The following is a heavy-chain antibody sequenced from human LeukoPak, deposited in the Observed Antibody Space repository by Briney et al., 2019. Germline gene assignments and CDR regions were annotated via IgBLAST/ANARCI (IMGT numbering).Heavy chain of an antibody. V-gene: IGHV1-2*02. CDR1: GYAFTGYY. Sequence: ASVKVSCKASGYAFTGYYMHWVRQAPGQGLEWMGWINPNSGGTNYAQKFQGRATMTRDTSISTAYMELTRLRSDDTAVYYCARGYYYFDFWGQGTLVTVSS. J-gene: IGHJ4*02. CDR3: ARGYYYFDF. CDR2: INPNSGGT. D-gene: IGHD5-18*01.